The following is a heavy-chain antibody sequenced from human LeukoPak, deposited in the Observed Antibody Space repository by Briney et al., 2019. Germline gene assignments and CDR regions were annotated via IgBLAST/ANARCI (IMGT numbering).Heavy chain of an antibody. CDR2: ISSSSSTI. CDR1: GFTFSSYS. D-gene: IGHD6-19*01. V-gene: IGHV3-48*04. J-gene: IGHJ5*02. CDR3: ASIRIDSSGWYGGWFDP. Sequence: PGGSLRLSCAASGFTFSSYSMNWVRQAPGKGLEWVSYISSSSSTIYYADSVKSRFTISRDNAKNSLYLQMNSLRAEDTAVYYYASIRIDSSGWYGGWFDPWGQGTLVTVSS.